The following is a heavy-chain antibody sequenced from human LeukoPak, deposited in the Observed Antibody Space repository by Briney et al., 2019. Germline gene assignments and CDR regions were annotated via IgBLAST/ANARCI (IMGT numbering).Heavy chain of an antibody. J-gene: IGHJ4*02. V-gene: IGHV4-34*01. CDR2: INHSGST. CDR1: GRSFSGYY. CDR3: AGSTDIVATTHYDY. Sequence: PSETLSLTCAVDGRSFSGYYWSWIRQPPGKGLEWVGEINHSGSTNYNPSLKSRVTISVDTSKNQFSLKLSSVTAADTAVYYCAGSTDIVATTHYDYWGQGTLVTVSS. D-gene: IGHD5-12*01.